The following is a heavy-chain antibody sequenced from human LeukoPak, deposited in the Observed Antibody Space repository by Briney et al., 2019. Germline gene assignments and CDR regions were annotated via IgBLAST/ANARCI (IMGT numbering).Heavy chain of an antibody. CDR2: ISYDGSNK. CDR3: ARGEYGEYAHSGILAY. V-gene: IGHV3-30-3*01. J-gene: IGHJ4*02. CDR1: GFTFSSYA. Sequence: GSLRLSCAASGFTFSSYAMHWVRQAPGKGLEWVAVISYDGSNKYYADSVKGRFTISRDNSKNTLYLQMNSLRAEDTAVYYCARGEYGEYAHSGILAYWGQGPLVTVSS. D-gene: IGHD4-17*01.